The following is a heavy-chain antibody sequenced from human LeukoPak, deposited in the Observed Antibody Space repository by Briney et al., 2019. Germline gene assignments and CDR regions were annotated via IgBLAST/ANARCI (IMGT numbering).Heavy chain of an antibody. V-gene: IGHV3-33*01. D-gene: IGHD5-12*01. CDR1: GFTFSSYG. CDR2: IWYDGSNK. J-gene: IGHJ5*02. Sequence: PGRSLRLSCAASGFTFSSYGMHWVRQAPGKGLEWVAVIWYDGSNKYYADSVKGRFTISRDNAKNSLYLQMNSLRAEDTAVYYCARGRVATIDGGYNWFDPWGQGTLVTVSS. CDR3: ARGRVATIDGGYNWFDP.